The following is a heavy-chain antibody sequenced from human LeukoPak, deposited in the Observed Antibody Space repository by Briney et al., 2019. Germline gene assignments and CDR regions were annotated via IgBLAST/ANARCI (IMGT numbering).Heavy chain of an antibody. CDR3: ARYNYYDSSGYIDY. J-gene: IGHJ4*02. D-gene: IGHD3-22*01. V-gene: IGHV4-30-2*01. CDR2: IYHSGST. CDR1: GGSISSYF. Sequence: SETLSLTCTVSGGSISSYFWSWIRQPPGKGLEWIGYIYHSGSTYYNPSLESRVTISVDRSKNQFSLKLSSVTAADTAVYYCARYNYYDSSGYIDYWGQGTLVTVSS.